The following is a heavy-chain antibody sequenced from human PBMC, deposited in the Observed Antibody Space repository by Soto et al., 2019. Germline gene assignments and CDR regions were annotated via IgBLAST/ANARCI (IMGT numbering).Heavy chain of an antibody. CDR1: GFTFRSSW. V-gene: IGHV3-74*01. Sequence: EVQLGESGGGLVQPGGSLRLSCAASGFTFRSSWMYWVRQTPGKGPVWVSCINGDGSVIYYADSVKGRFTISRDNARDTLYLQMNSLTTEDSAVYYCVRDIRWGQGTLVSVSS. CDR3: VRDIR. J-gene: IGHJ4*02. CDR2: INGDGSVI.